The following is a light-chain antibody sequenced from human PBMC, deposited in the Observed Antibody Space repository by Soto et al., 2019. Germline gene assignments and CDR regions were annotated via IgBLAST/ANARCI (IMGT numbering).Light chain of an antibody. CDR1: QSISNY. CDR2: AS. Sequence: DIQMTQSPSSLSASVGDRVTITCRASQSISNYLNWYQQKPGKAPKLLIYASSLQSGVPSRFSGSGSGTDFTLTISSLQPEDFATYYCQQLNKYPSTFGGGTKVDIK. CDR3: QQLNKYPST. V-gene: IGKV1-39*01. J-gene: IGKJ4*01.